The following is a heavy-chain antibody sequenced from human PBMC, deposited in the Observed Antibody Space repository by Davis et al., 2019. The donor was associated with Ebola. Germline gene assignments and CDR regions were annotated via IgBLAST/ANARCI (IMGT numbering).Heavy chain of an antibody. V-gene: IGHV3-13*01. Sequence: GESLKISCAASGFTSSSYDMHWVRQATGKSLEWVSGTGTTGDTYYPDSVKGRFTISRENGKNSLYLQMNSLRAGDTAVYYCACGGDCLLNYGMDVWGQGTTVTVSS. D-gene: IGHD2-21*02. J-gene: IGHJ6*02. CDR2: TGTTGDT. CDR3: ACGGDCLLNYGMDV. CDR1: GFTSSSYD.